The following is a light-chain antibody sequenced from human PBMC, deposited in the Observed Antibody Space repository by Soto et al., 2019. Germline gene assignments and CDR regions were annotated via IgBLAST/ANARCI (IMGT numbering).Light chain of an antibody. CDR2: GAS. Sequence: EIVLTQSPGTLSLSPGERATLSCRATQSVSNSYLAWYQQKPGQAPRLLIYGASSRATGIPDRFSGSGSGTDFTLTISRLEPGDFAVYYCQQYGGSPLTFGGGTKVEIK. CDR1: QSVSNSY. CDR3: QQYGGSPLT. J-gene: IGKJ4*01. V-gene: IGKV3-20*01.